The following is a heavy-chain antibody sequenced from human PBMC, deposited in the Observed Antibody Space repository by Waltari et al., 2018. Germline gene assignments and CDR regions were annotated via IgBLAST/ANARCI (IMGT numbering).Heavy chain of an antibody. CDR2: INPNSGGT. Sequence: QVQLVQSGAEVKKPGASVKVSCKASGYTFTGYYMHWVRQAPGQGLEWMGGINPNSGGTNYAQKCQGRVTMTRDTAISTAYMELSRLRSDDTAVYYYAVSEGQAAAGTWAFDYWGQGTLVTVSS. CDR1: GYTFTGYY. J-gene: IGHJ4*02. CDR3: AVSEGQAAAGTWAFDY. D-gene: IGHD6-13*01. V-gene: IGHV1-2*02.